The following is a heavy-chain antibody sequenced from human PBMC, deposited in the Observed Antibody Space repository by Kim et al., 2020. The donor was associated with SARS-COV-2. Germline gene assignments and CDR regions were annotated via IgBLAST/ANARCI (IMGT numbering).Heavy chain of an antibody. D-gene: IGHD6-19*01. CDR1: GYSINTFA. Sequence: GGSLRLSCAASGYSINTFAMSWVRQAPGKGLEWVSAITKYDGRTYYADSVRGRFTISRANSKNTVYLQMDSLRAEDTGLYDYAKDHPNSGWSTFDHWGQG. CDR3: AKDHPNSGWSTFDH. V-gene: IGHV3-23*01. CDR2: ITKYDGRT. J-gene: IGHJ5*02.